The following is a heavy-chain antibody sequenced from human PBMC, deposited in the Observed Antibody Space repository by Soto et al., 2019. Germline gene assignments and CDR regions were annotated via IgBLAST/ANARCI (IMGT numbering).Heavy chain of an antibody. CDR2: ISVYHGNT. Sequence: QVQLAQSGAEVKKPGASVTVSCQASGFTFNTYVITWVRQAPGQGLEWLGWISVYHGNTNYAQKVQGRVTITTDTSTSRASMELRSLRSDDTAVYYCARGGRGSKRMLDYWGQGNLVTVSS. D-gene: IGHD1-26*01. CDR1: GFTFNTYV. J-gene: IGHJ4*02. CDR3: ARGGRGSKRMLDY. V-gene: IGHV1-18*01.